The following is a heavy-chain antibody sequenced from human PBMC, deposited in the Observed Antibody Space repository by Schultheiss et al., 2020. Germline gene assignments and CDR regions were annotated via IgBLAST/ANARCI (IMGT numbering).Heavy chain of an antibody. CDR1: GFTFSSYA. J-gene: IGHJ4*02. CDR2: ISDSGGST. V-gene: IGHV3-23*01. Sequence: WGSLRLSCAASGFTFSSYAMSWVRQAPGKGLEWVSAISDSGGSTYYADSVKGRFTISRDNSQNTLYLQMNSLRAEDTAVYYCAKDEGLQLWYLFFDYWGQGTLVTVSS. D-gene: IGHD5-18*01. CDR3: AKDEGLQLWYLFFDY.